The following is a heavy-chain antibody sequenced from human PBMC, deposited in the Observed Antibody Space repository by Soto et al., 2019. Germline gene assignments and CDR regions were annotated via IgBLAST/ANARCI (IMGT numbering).Heavy chain of an antibody. D-gene: IGHD1-26*01. CDR1: GFSLSTSRVG. CDR3: AHAYGGRSLY. V-gene: IGHV2-5*02. CDR2: IYWDDAK. J-gene: IGHJ4*02. Sequence: QITLKESGPTLVKPTQTLTLTCTFSGFSLSTSRVGVGWIRQPPGKALEWLAVIYWDDAKTYRPSLKSRRTTTKDTSKNQVALTMTNMDPVDTATHYCAHAYGGRSLYWGQGTLVTVSS.